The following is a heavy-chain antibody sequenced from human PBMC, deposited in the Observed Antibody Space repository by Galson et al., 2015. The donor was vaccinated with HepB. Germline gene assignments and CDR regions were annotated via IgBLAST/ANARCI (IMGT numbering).Heavy chain of an antibody. D-gene: IGHD6-19*01. CDR3: ARDGLGSGWYFNWFDP. V-gene: IGHV3-30-3*01. J-gene: IGHJ5*02. CDR1: GFTFSSYA. Sequence: SLRLSCAASGFTFSSYAMHWVRQAPGKGLEWVAVISYDGSNKYYADSVKGRFTISRDNSKNTLYLQMNSLRAEDTAVYYCARDGLGSGWYFNWFDPWGQGTLVTVSS. CDR2: ISYDGSNK.